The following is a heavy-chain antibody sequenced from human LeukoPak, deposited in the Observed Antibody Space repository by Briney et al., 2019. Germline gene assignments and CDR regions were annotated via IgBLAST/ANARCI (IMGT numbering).Heavy chain of an antibody. V-gene: IGHV4-34*01. Sequence: SETLSLTCAVYGGSFSGYYWSWIRQPPGKGLEWIGEINHSGSTNYNPSLKSRVTISVDTSKNQFSLKLSSVTAADTVVYYCARGFRRFDPWGQGTLVTVSS. J-gene: IGHJ5*02. D-gene: IGHD3-10*01. CDR2: INHSGST. CDR1: GGSFSGYY. CDR3: ARGFRRFDP.